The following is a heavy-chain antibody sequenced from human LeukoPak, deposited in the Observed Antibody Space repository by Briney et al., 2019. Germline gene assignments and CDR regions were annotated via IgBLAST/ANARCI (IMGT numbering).Heavy chain of an antibody. CDR2: INGDGSTT. V-gene: IGHV3-74*01. D-gene: IGHD3-10*01. CDR1: GFTFSGYW. Sequence: PGGSLRLSCAASGFTFSGYWMRWVRQVPGKGLVWVSRINGDGSTTTYADSVKGRFTISRDNAKNTLYLQMKSLRAEDTAVYYCVRDRGGLPIVYWGRGSLVTVSS. CDR3: VRDRGGLPIVY. J-gene: IGHJ4*02.